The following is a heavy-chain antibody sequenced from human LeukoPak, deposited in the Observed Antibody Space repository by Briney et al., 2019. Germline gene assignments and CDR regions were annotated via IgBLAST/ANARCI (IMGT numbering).Heavy chain of an antibody. J-gene: IGHJ4*02. Sequence: SETLSLTCAVYGGSFSGYYWSWIRQPPGKGLEWIGEINHSGSTNYNPSFKSRVTMSVDTSKNQFSLKLSSVTAADTAVYYCARIPGYCSSTSCYTRGGGRFDYWGQGTLVTVSS. CDR2: INHSGST. D-gene: IGHD2-2*02. V-gene: IGHV4-34*01. CDR3: ARIPGYCSSTSCYTRGGGRFDY. CDR1: GGSFSGYY.